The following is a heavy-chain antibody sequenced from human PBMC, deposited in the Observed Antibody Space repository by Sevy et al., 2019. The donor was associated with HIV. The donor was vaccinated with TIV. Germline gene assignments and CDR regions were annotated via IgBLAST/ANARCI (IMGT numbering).Heavy chain of an antibody. CDR1: GFTFSSYG. CDR3: AKDGTGFVAAPYNWFDP. D-gene: IGHD6-6*01. CDR2: IQYDGSNK. V-gene: IGHV3-30*02. Sequence: GGSLRLYCAASGFTFSSYGMHWVRQAPGKGLEWVAFIQYDGSNKYYADSVKGRFTVSRDSSKNTLYLQLNSLRGDDTAVYYCAKDGTGFVAAPYNWFDPWGQGTLVTVSS. J-gene: IGHJ5*02.